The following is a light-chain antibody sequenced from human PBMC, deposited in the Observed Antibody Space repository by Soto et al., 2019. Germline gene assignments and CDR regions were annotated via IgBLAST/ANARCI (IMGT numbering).Light chain of an antibody. CDR1: QTLNNY. J-gene: IGKJ4*01. CDR3: QQSFSPLLT. V-gene: IGKV1-39*01. Sequence: DIQMTQSPSSVSASVGDRVTITYRASQTLNNYLTWFQQKPGKAPKVLIYAASTLQSGVPSRFSGSGSGAEFTLTISSLQPEDFATYYCQQSFSPLLTFGGGTKVEIK. CDR2: AAS.